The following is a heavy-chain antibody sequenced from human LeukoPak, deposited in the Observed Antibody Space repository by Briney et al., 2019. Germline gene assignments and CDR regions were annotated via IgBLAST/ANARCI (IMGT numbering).Heavy chain of an antibody. Sequence: TSETLSLTCTVSGGSISSYYWSLIRQPPGKGLEWIAYIYYSGSTNYNPSLKSRVTISVDTSKNQFSLKLSSVTAADTAVYYCVTGSQTFDYWGQGTLVTVSS. J-gene: IGHJ4*02. CDR1: GGSISSYY. D-gene: IGHD3-10*01. CDR3: VTGSQTFDY. CDR2: IYYSGST. V-gene: IGHV4-59*08.